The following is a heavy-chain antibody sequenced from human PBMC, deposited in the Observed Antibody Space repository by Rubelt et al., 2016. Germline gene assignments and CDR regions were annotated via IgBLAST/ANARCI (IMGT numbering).Heavy chain of an antibody. J-gene: IGHJ3*02. V-gene: IGHV3-33*01. CDR2: IWYDGSNK. CDR1: GFTFSSYG. D-gene: IGHD2-2*01. CDR3: ARDIGYCSSTSCATGAFDI. Sequence: CAASGFTFSSYGMHWVRQAPGKGLERVAVIWYDGSNKYYADSVKGRFTISRDNSKNTLYLQMNSLRAEDTAVYYCARDIGYCSSTSCATGAFDIWGQGTMVTVSS.